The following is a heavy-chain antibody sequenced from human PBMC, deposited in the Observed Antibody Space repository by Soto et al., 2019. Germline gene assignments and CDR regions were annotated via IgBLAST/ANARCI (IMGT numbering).Heavy chain of an antibody. CDR3: ARDNRDCSAFNCYNPGRVFGLDV. J-gene: IGHJ6*02. CDR2: ISFDGTTD. D-gene: IGHD2-15*01. V-gene: IGHV3-30-3*01. Sequence: VGSLRLSCVASGFNFNNYNLHWVRQAPSNSLESVAVISFDGTTDYYADSVKGRFTVSRDNFKNILSLQMDSLRPEDTAVYYCARDNRDCSAFNCYNPGRVFGLDVWGQGTTVTVSS. CDR1: GFNFNNYN.